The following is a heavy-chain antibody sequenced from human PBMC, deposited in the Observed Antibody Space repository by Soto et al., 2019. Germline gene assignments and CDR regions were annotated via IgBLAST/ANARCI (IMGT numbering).Heavy chain of an antibody. CDR1: GYTFTGYY. CDR2: INPNSGGT. Sequence: ASVKVSCKASGYTFTGYYMHWVRQAPGQGLEWMGWINPNSGGTNYAQKFQGRVTMTRDTSISTAYMELSRLRSDDTAVYYCASEATITRPPGNGMDVWGRGTTVTVSS. CDR3: ASEATITRPPGNGMDV. D-gene: IGHD1-1*01. V-gene: IGHV1-2*02. J-gene: IGHJ6*02.